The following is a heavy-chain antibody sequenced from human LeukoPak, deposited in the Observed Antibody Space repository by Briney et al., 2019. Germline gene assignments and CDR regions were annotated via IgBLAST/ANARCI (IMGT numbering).Heavy chain of an antibody. CDR3: ARGRRHYYYYMDV. D-gene: IGHD1-1*01. CDR2: IYSSGST. CDR1: GGSISSYY. Sequence: PSETLSLTCSVSGGSISSYYWTWIRQPAGKGLEWIGRIYSSGSTNYNPSLKSRVTISVDTSKNQFSLKLSSVTAADTAVYYCARGRRHYYYYMDVWGKGTTVTVSS. V-gene: IGHV4-4*07. J-gene: IGHJ6*03.